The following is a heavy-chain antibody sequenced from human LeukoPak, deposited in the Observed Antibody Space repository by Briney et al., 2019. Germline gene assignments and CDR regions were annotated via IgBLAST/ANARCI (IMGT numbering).Heavy chain of an antibody. V-gene: IGHV3-21*01. CDR2: ISSSSSYI. CDR1: GFTFSNYN. J-gene: IGHJ4*02. CDR3: ARDLGGYYYDSHR. Sequence: RGSLRLSCAASGFTFSNYNMNWVRQTPGKGLEWVSSISSSSSYIYYADSVKGRFTISRDNAKNSLYLQMNSLRAEDTAVYYCARDLGGYYYDSHRWGQGTLVTVSS. D-gene: IGHD3-22*01.